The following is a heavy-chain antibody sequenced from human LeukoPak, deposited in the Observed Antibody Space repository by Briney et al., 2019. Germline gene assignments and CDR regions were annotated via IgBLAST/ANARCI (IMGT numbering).Heavy chain of an antibody. Sequence: GASVKVSCKASGGTLSSYAISWVRQAPGQGLEWMGGIIPIFGTANYAQKFQGRVTITADESTSTAYMELSSLRSEDAAVYYCASIRGYSYGSFDYWGQGTLVTVSS. CDR2: IIPIFGTA. J-gene: IGHJ4*02. CDR3: ASIRGYSYGSFDY. V-gene: IGHV1-69*13. D-gene: IGHD5-18*01. CDR1: GGTLSSYA.